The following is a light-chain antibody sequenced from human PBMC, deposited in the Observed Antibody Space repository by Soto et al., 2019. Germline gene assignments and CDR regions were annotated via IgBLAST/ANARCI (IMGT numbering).Light chain of an antibody. CDR3: QQDNNWPLT. V-gene: IGKV3-15*01. J-gene: IGKJ4*01. CDR1: QSISNS. Sequence: ETVMTQSPATLSVSPGERATLSCRAGQSISNSLAWYQQNPGQAPRLLIYGATTRATGIPSRFSGSGSGTEFTLTISSLQSEDFAVYYCQQDNNWPLTFGGGTKVEIK. CDR2: GAT.